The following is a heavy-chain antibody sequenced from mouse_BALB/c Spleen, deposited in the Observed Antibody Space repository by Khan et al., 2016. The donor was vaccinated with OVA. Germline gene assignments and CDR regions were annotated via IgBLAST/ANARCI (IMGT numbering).Heavy chain of an antibody. V-gene: IGHV14-3*02. Sequence: EVQLQESGAELVKPGASVKLSCTASGFSIRDTYMHWVKQRPEQGLEWIGRIDPANGNTKNDPKFQGKAAITADTFSNTAYLQLISLTSDDTAVYDCVGGGDGWFPYWGQGTLVTVSA. D-gene: IGHD3-3*01. CDR3: VGGGDGWFPY. CDR1: GFSIRDTY. CDR2: IDPANGNT. J-gene: IGHJ3*01.